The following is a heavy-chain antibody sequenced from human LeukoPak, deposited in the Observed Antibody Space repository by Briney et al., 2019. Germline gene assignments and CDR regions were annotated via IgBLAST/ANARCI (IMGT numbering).Heavy chain of an antibody. V-gene: IGHV3-23*01. D-gene: IGHD3-16*01. J-gene: IGHJ4*02. CDR1: GFTFSSYS. Sequence: GGSLRLSCAASGFTFSSYSMNWVRQAPGKGLEWVSAISGSGGSTYYADSVKGRFTISRDNSKNTLYLQMNSLRAEDTAVYYCAKIPGWGNYFDYWGQGTLVTVSS. CDR2: ISGSGGST. CDR3: AKIPGWGNYFDY.